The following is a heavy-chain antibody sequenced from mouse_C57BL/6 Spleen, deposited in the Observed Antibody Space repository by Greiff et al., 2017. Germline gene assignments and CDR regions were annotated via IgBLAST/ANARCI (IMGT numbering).Heavy chain of an antibody. CDR2: IYPRSGNT. J-gene: IGHJ4*01. V-gene: IGHV1-81*01. CDR3: ARSWTIYYGNYDYAMDY. Sequence: VQLVESGAELARPGASVKLSCKASGYTFTSYGISWVKQRTGQGLEWIGEIYPRSGNTYYNEKFKGKATLTADKSSSTAYMELRSLTSEDSAVYFCARSWTIYYGNYDYAMDYWGQGTSVTVSS. D-gene: IGHD2-1*01. CDR1: GYTFTSYG.